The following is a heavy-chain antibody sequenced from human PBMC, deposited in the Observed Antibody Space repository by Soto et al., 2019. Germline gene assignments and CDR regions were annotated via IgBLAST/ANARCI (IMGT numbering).Heavy chain of an antibody. CDR2: IYHSGST. CDR3: ARASRRNYGMAG. CDR1: GGSISSGGYS. J-gene: IGHJ6*04. D-gene: IGHD6-6*01. Sequence: NLSETLYLTCAVSGGSISSGGYSWSWIRQPPGKGLEWIRYIYHSGSTYYNPSLKSRVTISVDRSENQFSLKLSSVTAADTAVYYCARASRRNYGMAGPGERSTVIVAS. V-gene: IGHV4-30-2*01.